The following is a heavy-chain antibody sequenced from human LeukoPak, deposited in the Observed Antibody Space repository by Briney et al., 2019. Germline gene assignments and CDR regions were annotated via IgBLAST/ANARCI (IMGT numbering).Heavy chain of an antibody. V-gene: IGHV1-3*01. Sequence: ASVKVSCKASGYTFAKHAIHWVRQAPGQRLEWMGWINAGNGDTRYSQKFQGGVTITRDTSARTAYMELSSLRSEDTAVYYCARAGSGWSGYDYWGQGTLVTVSS. CDR3: ARAGSGWSGYDY. J-gene: IGHJ4*02. CDR2: INAGNGDT. D-gene: IGHD6-19*01. CDR1: GYTFAKHA.